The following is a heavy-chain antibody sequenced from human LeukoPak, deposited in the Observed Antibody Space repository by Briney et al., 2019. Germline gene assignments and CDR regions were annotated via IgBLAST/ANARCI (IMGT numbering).Heavy chain of an antibody. J-gene: IGHJ3*02. CDR1: GFNFRRYE. Sequence: GGSLRLSCAAFGFNFRRYEMNWVRQAPGKGLEWVSAISGSGGSTYYADSVKGRSTISRDNSKNTLYLQMNSLRAEDTAVYYCAKDLYRDPFITMIVVVPDAFDIWGQGTMVTVSS. CDR3: AKDLYRDPFITMIVVVPDAFDI. V-gene: IGHV3-23*01. CDR2: ISGSGGST. D-gene: IGHD3-22*01.